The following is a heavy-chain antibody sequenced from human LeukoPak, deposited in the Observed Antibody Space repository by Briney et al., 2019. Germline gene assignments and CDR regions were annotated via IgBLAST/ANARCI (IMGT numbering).Heavy chain of an antibody. V-gene: IGHV5-51*01. J-gene: IGHJ4*02. CDR2: IYPGDSDT. Sequence: GESLKISCKGSGYSFTSYWIGWVRQMPGKGLEWMGIIYPGDSDTRYSPSFQGQVTISADKSVSTAYLQWSSLKASDTAMYYCARLGYYDSSGYYYPFDYWGQGTLVTVSS. D-gene: IGHD3-22*01. CDR1: GYSFTSYW. CDR3: ARLGYYDSSGYYYPFDY.